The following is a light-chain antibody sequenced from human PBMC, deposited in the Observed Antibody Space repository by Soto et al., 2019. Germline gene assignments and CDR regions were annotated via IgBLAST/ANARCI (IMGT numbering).Light chain of an antibody. CDR2: EIS. V-gene: IGKV2-24*01. CDR1: QSLVHSDGNTY. CDR3: LQATETVIT. J-gene: IGKJ5*01. Sequence: DILMTQTPLSSPVTLGQPASISCTSSQSLVHSDGNTYLNWLHQRPGQPPRLRIDEISKRFSGVPDRFSGSGAGTDFTLKISRVEAEDVGVYYCLQATETVITFGQGTRLEIK.